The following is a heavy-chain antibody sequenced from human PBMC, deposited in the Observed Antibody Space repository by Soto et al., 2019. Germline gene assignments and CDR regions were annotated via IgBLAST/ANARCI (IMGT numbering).Heavy chain of an antibody. CDR2: IDSNGGT. J-gene: IGHJ6*04. CDR3: VRQGFGRLHGLVDV. V-gene: IGHV4-59*08. Sequence: QVQLQESGPGLVKPSETLSLTCTVSDDSSSNYKWSWIRQPPGRRLEWIGYIDSNGGTSYNPSLQSRVTISIDTSTKQFFLKLSSVTAADTAVYYCVRQGFGRLHGLVDVWGKGTTVTVSS. CDR1: DDSSSNYK. D-gene: IGHD3-10*01.